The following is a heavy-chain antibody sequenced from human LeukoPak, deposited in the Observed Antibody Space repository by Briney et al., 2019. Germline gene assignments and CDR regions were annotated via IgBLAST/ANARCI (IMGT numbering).Heavy chain of an antibody. CDR2: IYTSGSS. V-gene: IGHV4-4*07. D-gene: IGHD1-14*01. Sequence: PSETLSLTCTVSGGSISSYDWSWIRQPAGKGLEWVGLIYTSGSSIYNPSLKSRSTMSVDTSKNPFSLKLSSVTAADTAVYYCARGRYESTRLSAYYYYYMDVWGKGTTVTVSS. J-gene: IGHJ6*03. CDR3: ARGRYESTRLSAYYYYYMDV. CDR1: GGSISSYD.